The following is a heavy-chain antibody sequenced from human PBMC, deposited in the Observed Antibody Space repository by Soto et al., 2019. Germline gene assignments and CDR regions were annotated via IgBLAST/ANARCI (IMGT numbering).Heavy chain of an antibody. D-gene: IGHD6-6*01. Sequence: PGEPLQIPCGSLGYTFANFWFRRVRQVTGKGLEWVAIIYPSDSRTIYSPSFQGQVTISADKSISTAYLQWTSLKASDTAIYYCTKFKYSTSVRYLQHWGQGTLGTVSS. CDR2: IYPSDSRT. J-gene: IGHJ1*01. CDR3: TKFKYSTSVRYLQH. CDR1: GYTFANFW. V-gene: IGHV5-51*03.